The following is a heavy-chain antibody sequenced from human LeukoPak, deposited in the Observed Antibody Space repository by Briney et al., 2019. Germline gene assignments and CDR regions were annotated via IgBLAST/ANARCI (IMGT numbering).Heavy chain of an antibody. J-gene: IGHJ5*02. V-gene: IGHV3-73*01. Sequence: GGSLRLSCAASGFTFSSYSMNWVRQASGKGLEWVGRIRSKANSYATAYAASVKGRFTISRDDSKNTAYLQMNSLKTEDTAVYYCTGGGTVSWGQGTLVTVSS. D-gene: IGHD4-23*01. CDR1: GFTFSSYS. CDR2: IRSKANSYAT. CDR3: TGGGTVS.